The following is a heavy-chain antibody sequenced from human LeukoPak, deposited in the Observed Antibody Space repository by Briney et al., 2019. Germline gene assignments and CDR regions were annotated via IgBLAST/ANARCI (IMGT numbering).Heavy chain of an antibody. Sequence: SETLSLTCTVSGGSISSYYWSWIRQPPGKGLEWIGYIYHSGSTNYNPSLKSRVTISVDTSKNQFSLKLSSVTAADTAVYYCARGASGKGGATFYFDYWGQGTLVTVSS. CDR2: IYHSGST. CDR1: GGSISSYY. CDR3: ARGASGKGGATFYFDY. D-gene: IGHD1-26*01. J-gene: IGHJ4*02. V-gene: IGHV4-59*01.